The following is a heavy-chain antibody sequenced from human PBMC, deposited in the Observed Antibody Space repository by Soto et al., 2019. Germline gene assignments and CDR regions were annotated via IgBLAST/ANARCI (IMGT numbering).Heavy chain of an antibody. CDR3: AKIHSGDGDYKEVNRFDP. CDR1: GFTFSSYG. CDR2: ISYAGSNK. D-gene: IGHD4-17*01. V-gene: IGHV3-30*18. Sequence: QVQLVESGGGVVQPGRSLRLSCAASGFTFSSYGMHWVRQAPGKGLEWVAVISYAGSNKYYADSVKGRFTISRDNSKNTLYLQMNSLRAEDTAVYYCAKIHSGDGDYKEVNRFDPWGQGTLVTVSS. J-gene: IGHJ5*02.